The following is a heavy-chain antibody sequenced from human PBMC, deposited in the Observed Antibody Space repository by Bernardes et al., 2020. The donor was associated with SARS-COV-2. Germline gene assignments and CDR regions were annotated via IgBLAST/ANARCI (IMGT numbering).Heavy chain of an antibody. CDR1: GFTFSSYR. Sequence: GGSLRLSCAASGFTFSSYRMNWVRQAPGKGLELVSYISSSSNTIYYTDSVKGRFTISRDNAKNSLYLQMNSLSDEDTAVYYCTGSGRTVGWGQGTLVTVSS. J-gene: IGHJ4*02. CDR2: ISSSSNTI. CDR3: TGSGRTVG. V-gene: IGHV3-48*02. D-gene: IGHD6-19*01.